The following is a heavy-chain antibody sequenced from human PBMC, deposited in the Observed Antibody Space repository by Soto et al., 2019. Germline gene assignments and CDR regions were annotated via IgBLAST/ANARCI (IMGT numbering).Heavy chain of an antibody. D-gene: IGHD3-16*02. J-gene: IGHJ2*01. V-gene: IGHV4-30-4*01. CDR2: IYYSGST. Sequence: QVQLQESGPGLVKPTQTLSLNCTVPGGSISSGDYYWSWIRQPPGKGLEWIGYIYYSGSTNYNPSLSSRVTISVDTSKNQFSLNLSSVSAADTAVYYCARIVESGYTIDFDLWGRGTLVTVSS. CDR3: ARIVESGYTIDFDL. CDR1: GGSISSGDYY.